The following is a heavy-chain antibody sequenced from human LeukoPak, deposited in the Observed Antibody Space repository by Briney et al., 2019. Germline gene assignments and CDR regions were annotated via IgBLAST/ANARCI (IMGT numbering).Heavy chain of an antibody. D-gene: IGHD6-13*01. CDR3: ARIAAAGTNNWFDP. CDR1: GYTFTGYY. CDR2: INPNSGGT. Sequence: AAVKVSCKASGYTFTGYYMHCVRQAPGQGLEWMGWINPNSGGTNYTRKFQGRVTMTRDTSISTAYMELSRLRSDDTAVYYCARIAAAGTNNWFDPWGQGTLVTVSS. J-gene: IGHJ5*02. V-gene: IGHV1-2*02.